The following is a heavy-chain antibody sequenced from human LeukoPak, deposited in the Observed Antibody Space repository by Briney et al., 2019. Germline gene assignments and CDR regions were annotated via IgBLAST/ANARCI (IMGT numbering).Heavy chain of an antibody. J-gene: IGHJ3*02. Sequence: ASVKVSCKASGYTFTSYAMHWVRQAPGQRLEWMGWINAGNGNTKYSQKFQGRVTITRDTSASTAYMELSSLRSEDTAVYYCARGLSGWPNAFDIWGQGTMDTVSS. CDR2: INAGNGNT. V-gene: IGHV1-3*01. CDR3: ARGLSGWPNAFDI. CDR1: GYTFTSYA. D-gene: IGHD6-19*01.